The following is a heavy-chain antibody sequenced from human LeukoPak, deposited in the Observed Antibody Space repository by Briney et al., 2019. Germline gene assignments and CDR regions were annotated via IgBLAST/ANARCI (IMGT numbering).Heavy chain of an antibody. CDR3: AKVLVRGLKWGPMYAFDI. CDR2: ISGSGGST. CDR1: GFTFSSYA. V-gene: IGHV3-23*01. D-gene: IGHD3-10*01. J-gene: IGHJ3*02. Sequence: GGSLRLSCAASGFTFSSYAMSWVRQAPGKGLEWVSAISGSGGSTYYADSVKGRFTISRDNSKNTLYLQMNSLRAEDTAVYYCAKVLVRGLKWGPMYAFDIWGQGTMVTVSS.